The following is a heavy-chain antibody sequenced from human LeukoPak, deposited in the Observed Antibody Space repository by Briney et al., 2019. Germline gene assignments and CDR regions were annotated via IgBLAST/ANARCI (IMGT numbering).Heavy chain of an antibody. V-gene: IGHV3-21*01. D-gene: IGHD2-15*01. CDR2: ISISSNYI. CDR3: ARDGGGGLDY. J-gene: IGHJ4*02. Sequence: GGSLRLSCAASGFTFSNYNMNWVRQAPGKGLERVSCISISSNYIYYPDSVKGRFTISRDNAKNSLYLQMNSLRAEDTAVYYCARDGGGGLDYWGQGTLVTVSS. CDR1: GFTFSNYN.